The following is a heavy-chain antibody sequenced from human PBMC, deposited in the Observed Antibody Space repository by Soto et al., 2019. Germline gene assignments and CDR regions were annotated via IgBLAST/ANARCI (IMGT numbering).Heavy chain of an antibody. D-gene: IGHD4-17*01. CDR3: ARGEEMTAVTIFEY. V-gene: IGHV1-69*01. CDR2: VIPVFNTS. CDR1: GGAFGRYS. J-gene: IGHJ4*02. Sequence: QVQLEQSGPEVTRPGTSVKVSCKASGGAFGRYSVSWVRQAPGQGLEWIGGVIPVFNTSNYSLTFQSRVAISADESASTVFMELRGLRSEATALYYCARGEEMTAVTIFEYWGQGTQVTVSS.